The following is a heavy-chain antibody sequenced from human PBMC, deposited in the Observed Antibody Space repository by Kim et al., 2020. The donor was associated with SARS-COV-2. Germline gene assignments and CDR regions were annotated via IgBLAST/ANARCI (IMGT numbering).Heavy chain of an antibody. J-gene: IGHJ3*02. CDR2: ST. V-gene: IGHV1-46*01. Sequence: STSYAQKFQGRVTMTRDTSTSTVYMELSSLRSEDTAVYYCARDQSGAFDIWGQGTMVTVSS. CDR3: ARDQSGAFDI.